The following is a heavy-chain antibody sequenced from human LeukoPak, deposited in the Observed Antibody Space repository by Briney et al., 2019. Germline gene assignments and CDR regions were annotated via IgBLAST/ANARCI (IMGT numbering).Heavy chain of an antibody. CDR3: ARGHDERPS. V-gene: IGHV1-2*02. D-gene: IGHD3-3*01. CDR1: GYTFTGYY. CDR2: INPNSGAS. Sequence: ASVKVSCKASGYTFTGYYMHWVRQAPGQGLEWMGRINPNSGASNSAQKFQGRVTLTGDTSISTAYMELNRLTSDDTAVYYCARGHDERPSCGQGTLVTVSS. J-gene: IGHJ5*02.